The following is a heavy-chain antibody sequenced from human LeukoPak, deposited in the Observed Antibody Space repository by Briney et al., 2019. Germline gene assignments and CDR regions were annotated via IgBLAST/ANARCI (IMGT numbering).Heavy chain of an antibody. CDR2: IYSTGSA. D-gene: IGHD2-2*01. J-gene: IGHJ4*02. CDR3: VRSWGVPAATLTHLDY. Sequence: PSETLSLTCSVSGGSISTYYWSWIRQPAGRGLEWVGRIYSTGSAYYNPSPKGRVSMSVDTSKNQFSLRLSSVTAADTAVYYCVRSWGVPAATLTHLDYWGQGILVTVSS. V-gene: IGHV4-4*07. CDR1: GGSISTYY.